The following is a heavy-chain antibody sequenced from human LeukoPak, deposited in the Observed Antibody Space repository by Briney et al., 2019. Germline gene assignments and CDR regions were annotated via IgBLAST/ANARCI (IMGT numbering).Heavy chain of an antibody. V-gene: IGHV3-23*01. CDR2: ISGSGGST. D-gene: IGHD2-15*01. J-gene: IGHJ4*02. Sequence: PGGSLRLSCAASGFTFSSYAMSWVRQAPGKGLEWVSAISGSGGSTYYADSVKGRFTISGDNSKNTLYLQMNSPRAEDTAVYYCAKDHLGYCSGGSCSTTYFDYWGQGTLVTVSS. CDR3: AKDHLGYCSGGSCSTTYFDY. CDR1: GFTFSSYA.